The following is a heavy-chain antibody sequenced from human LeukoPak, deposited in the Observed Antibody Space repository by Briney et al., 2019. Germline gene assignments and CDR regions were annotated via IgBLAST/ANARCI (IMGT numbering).Heavy chain of an antibody. D-gene: IGHD6-13*01. Sequence: ASVKVSCKASGGTFSSYAISWVRQAPGQGLEWMGGIIPIFGTANYAQKFQGRVTITTDESTSTAYMELSRLRSDDTAVYYCARGMAGYSSSWYAQPYFCMYYWGQGTLVTVSS. CDR3: ARGMAGYSSSWYAQPYFCMYY. CDR1: GGTFSSYA. CDR2: IIPIFGTA. J-gene: IGHJ4*02. V-gene: IGHV1-69*05.